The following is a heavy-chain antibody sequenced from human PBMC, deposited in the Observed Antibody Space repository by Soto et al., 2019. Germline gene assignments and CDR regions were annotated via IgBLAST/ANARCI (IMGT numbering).Heavy chain of an antibody. J-gene: IGHJ4*02. CDR1: GFPFSSYG. Sequence: LRLSCAASGFPFSSYGVHWVREAPGKGLEGVAVISYEGSNKYYADSVKGRFTISRDNSKNTLYLQMNSLRAEDTAVYYCARSPKDYSFDYWGQGTLVTVSS. CDR3: ARSPKDYSFDY. V-gene: IGHV3-30*03. CDR2: ISYEGSNK.